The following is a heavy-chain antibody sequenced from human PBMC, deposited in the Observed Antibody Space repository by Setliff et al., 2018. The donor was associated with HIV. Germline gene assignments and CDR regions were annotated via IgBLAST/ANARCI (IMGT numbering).Heavy chain of an antibody. CDR3: VTDVVFD. Sequence: GGSLRLSCAASGFTFSDYSMNWFRQAPGKGLEWVSFIHSSSSRIYYADSVKGRLTVSRDNAKNSLYLQMNSLKVEDTGVYYCVTDVVFDWGQGTLVTVSS. CDR1: GFTFSDYS. J-gene: IGHJ4*02. V-gene: IGHV3-48*04. D-gene: IGHD2-15*01. CDR2: IHSSSSRI.